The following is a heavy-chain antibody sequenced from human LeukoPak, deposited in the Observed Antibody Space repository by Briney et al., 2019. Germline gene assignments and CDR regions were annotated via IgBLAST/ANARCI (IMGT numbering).Heavy chain of an antibody. CDR1: QFTFTRYP. J-gene: IGHJ4*02. Sequence: GGSLRLSCAASQFTFTRYPMTWVRQAPGKGLEWVAVISYDGSNKYYADSVKGRFTISRDNSKNTLYLQMNSLRAEDTAVYYCARGHSSGWYYFDYWGQGTLVTVSS. CDR3: ARGHSSGWYYFDY. D-gene: IGHD6-19*01. V-gene: IGHV3-30-3*01. CDR2: ISYDGSNK.